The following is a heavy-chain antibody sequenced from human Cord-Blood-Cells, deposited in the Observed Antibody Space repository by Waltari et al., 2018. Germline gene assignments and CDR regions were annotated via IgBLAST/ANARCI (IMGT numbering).Heavy chain of an antibody. Sequence: EVQLLESGGGLVQPGGSLRLSCAASGFTFSSYAMSWVRTAPGKGLEWVSAISGSGGRKYSADSVKGRFTISRDKSKNTLYLQRNSLRAEDTAVYYCAKDLAVPAADYWGQGTLVTVSS. J-gene: IGHJ4*02. CDR3: AKDLAVPAADY. CDR1: GFTFSSYA. D-gene: IGHD2-2*01. CDR2: ISGSGGRK. V-gene: IGHV3-23*01.